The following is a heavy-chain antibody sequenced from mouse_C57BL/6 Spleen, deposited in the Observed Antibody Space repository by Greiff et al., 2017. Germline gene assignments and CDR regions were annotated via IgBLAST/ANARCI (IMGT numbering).Heavy chain of an antibody. Sequence: VQLQQPGAELVRPGTSVKLSCKASGYTFTSYWMHWVKQRPGQGLEWIGVIDPSDSYTNYNQKFKGKATLTVDTSSSTAYMQLSSLTSEDSAVYYCARGMGYGSSFFDYWGQGTTLTVSS. CDR1: GYTFTSYW. V-gene: IGHV1-59*01. D-gene: IGHD1-1*01. J-gene: IGHJ2*01. CDR2: IDPSDSYT. CDR3: ARGMGYGSSFFDY.